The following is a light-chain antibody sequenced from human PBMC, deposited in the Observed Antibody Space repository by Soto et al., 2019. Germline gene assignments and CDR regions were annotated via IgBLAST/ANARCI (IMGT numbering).Light chain of an antibody. CDR1: QSVSSSY. J-gene: IGKJ2*01. CDR3: QQYGSSPMYT. CDR2: DAS. V-gene: IGKV3-20*01. Sequence: EIVLTQSPGTLSLSPGERATLSCRASQSVSSSYLAWYQQKPGQAPRLLIYDASSRATGIPDRLSGSGSGTDFTLTISRLEPEDFAVYYCQQYGSSPMYTFGQGTKLEIK.